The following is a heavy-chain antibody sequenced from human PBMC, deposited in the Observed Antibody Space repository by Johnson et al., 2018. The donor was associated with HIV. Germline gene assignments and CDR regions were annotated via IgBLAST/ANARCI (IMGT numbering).Heavy chain of an antibody. CDR1: GFTFSNAW. CDR2: IKSKTDGGTT. V-gene: IGHV3-15*01. J-gene: IGHJ3*02. Sequence: VQLVESGGGLVKPGGSLRLSCAASGFTFSNAWMSWVRQAPGKGLEWVGRIKSKTDGGTTDYAAPVKGRFTISRDDSKNTLYLQMNSLKTEDTAGYYCTTAASSSWYGEDAFDIWGQGTMVTVSS. CDR3: TTAASSSWYGEDAFDI. D-gene: IGHD6-13*01.